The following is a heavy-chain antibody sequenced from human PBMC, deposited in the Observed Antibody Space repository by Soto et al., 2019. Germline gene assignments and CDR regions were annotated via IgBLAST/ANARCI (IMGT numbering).Heavy chain of an antibody. D-gene: IGHD6-13*01. CDR3: ARDTITPGAAGNSYGMDV. CDR1: GDSISRGYH. CDR2: IYHSGTT. V-gene: IGHV4-38-2*02. J-gene: IGHJ6*02. Sequence: SETLSLTCAVSGDSISRGYHWAWIRQPPGKGLEWVASIYHSGTTYYNPSLKSRVTISVDTSKNQFSLKLSSVTAADTAVYYCARDTITPGAAGNSYGMDVWGQGTTVTVSS.